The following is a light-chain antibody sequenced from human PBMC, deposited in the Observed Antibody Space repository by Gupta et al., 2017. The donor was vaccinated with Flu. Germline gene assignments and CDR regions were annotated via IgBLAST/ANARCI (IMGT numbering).Light chain of an antibody. V-gene: IGLV1-47*01. J-gene: IGLJ3*02. CDR3: AAEDDIRSGRV. CDR1: SSKIGSNY. Sequence: RVTISCSGSSSKIGSNYVCWYQHTPVPAPNLLMYRNNRRRSAVPDRFSGSKYGTSASLPITGLRAEDGADYYCAAEDDIRSGRVFGGGTKLTVL. CDR2: RNN.